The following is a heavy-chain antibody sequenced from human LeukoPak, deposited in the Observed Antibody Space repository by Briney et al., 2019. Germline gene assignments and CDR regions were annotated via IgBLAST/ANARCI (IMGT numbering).Heavy chain of an antibody. CDR2: ISGHNGNT. J-gene: IGHJ4*02. CDR1: GYTFTSYG. V-gene: IGHV1-18*01. D-gene: IGHD3-9*01. CDR3: VLGDILTGYWAEYFPY. Sequence: ASVKVSCKASGYTFTSYGLSWVRQARGQGLEWMGWISGHNGNTNYAHKFQGRVSMTTDTPTRTAYMELKSLRSDDTAVYYCVLGDILTGYWAEYFPYWGQGTLVTVSS.